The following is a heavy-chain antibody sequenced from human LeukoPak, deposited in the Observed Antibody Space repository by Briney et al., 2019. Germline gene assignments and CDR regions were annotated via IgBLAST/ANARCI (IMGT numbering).Heavy chain of an antibody. D-gene: IGHD2-2*01. CDR3: ARGRCSSTSCYPVYYYYYGMDV. J-gene: IGHJ6*02. V-gene: IGHV3-21*01. CDR2: ISSSSSYI. CDR1: GFTFSSYS. Sequence: GGSLRLSCAASGFTFSSYSMNWVRQAPGKGLEWVSSISSSSSYIYYADSVKGRFTISRDNAKNPLYLQMNSLRAEDTAVYYCARGRCSSTSCYPVYYYYYGMDVWGQGTTVTVSS.